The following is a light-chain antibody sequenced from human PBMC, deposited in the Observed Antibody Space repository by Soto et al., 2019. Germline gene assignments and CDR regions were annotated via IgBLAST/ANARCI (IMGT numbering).Light chain of an antibody. Sequence: DIQMTQSPSSVSASVGDRVTITCRASQDISSWFGWYQLKPGKAPKLLIYAASSLQSGVPSRFSGSGSGTDFTLTISSLQPEDFATYFCQQTNSFPLTFGGGTKVEI. CDR1: QDISSW. CDR3: QQTNSFPLT. CDR2: AAS. J-gene: IGKJ4*01. V-gene: IGKV1-12*01.